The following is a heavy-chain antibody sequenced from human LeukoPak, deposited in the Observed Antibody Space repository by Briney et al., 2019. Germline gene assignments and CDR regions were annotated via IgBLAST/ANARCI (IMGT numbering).Heavy chain of an antibody. CDR1: GGSFSGYY. D-gene: IGHD3-10*01. J-gene: IGHJ3*01. CDR3: ARRRLYGSGSYGV. CDR2: ISHSGST. Sequence: PSETLSLTCAVYGGSFSGYYWSWIRQPPGKGLEWIGEISHSGSTNYNPSLKSRVTISVDTSKNQFSLKLSSVTAADTAVYYCARRRLYGSGSYGVWGQGTMVTVSS. V-gene: IGHV4-34*01.